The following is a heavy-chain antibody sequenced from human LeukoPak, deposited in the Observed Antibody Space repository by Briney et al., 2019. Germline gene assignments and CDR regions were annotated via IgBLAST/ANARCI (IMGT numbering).Heavy chain of an antibody. CDR2: INHSGST. V-gene: IGHV4-34*01. CDR1: GGSFSGYY. D-gene: IGHD3-10*01. Sequence: SETLSLTCAVYGGSFSGYYWSWIRQPPGKGLEWIGEINHSGSTNYNPSLKSRVTISVDTSKNQFSLKLSSVTAADTAVYYCARQGWFGELLSPLGYWGQGTLVTVSS. CDR3: ARQGWFGELLSPLGY. J-gene: IGHJ4*02.